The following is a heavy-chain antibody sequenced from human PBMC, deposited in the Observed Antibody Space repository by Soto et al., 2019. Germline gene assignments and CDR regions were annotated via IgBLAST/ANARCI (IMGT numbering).Heavy chain of an antibody. D-gene: IGHD1-1*01. CDR2: ISYIGRT. CDR3: ARYTTGGTGFDY. CDR1: GGSVSSGRYS. J-gene: IGHJ4*02. Sequence: SETLSLTCTVSGGSVSSGRYSWSWIRQPPGKVLALMGYISYIGRTNYKSSLKSRVTISKDTSENQFSLKLSSVTAADTAVYYCARYTTGGTGFDYWGQGTLVTVS. V-gene: IGHV4-61*01.